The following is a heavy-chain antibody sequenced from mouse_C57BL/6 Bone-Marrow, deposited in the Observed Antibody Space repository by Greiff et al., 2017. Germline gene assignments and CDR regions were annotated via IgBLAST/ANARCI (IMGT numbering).Heavy chain of an antibody. CDR1: GYTFTGYW. J-gene: IGHJ4*01. CDR2: IDPSDSYT. V-gene: IGHV1-59*01. CDR3: ARGDTMVTTRAMDY. D-gene: IGHD2-2*01. Sequence: QVQLKQSGAELVRPGTSVKLSCKASGYTFTGYWMHWVKQRPGQGLEWIGVIDPSDSYTNYNQKFKGKATLTVDTSSSTAYMQLSSLTSEDSAVYYCARGDTMVTTRAMDYWGQGTSVTVSS.